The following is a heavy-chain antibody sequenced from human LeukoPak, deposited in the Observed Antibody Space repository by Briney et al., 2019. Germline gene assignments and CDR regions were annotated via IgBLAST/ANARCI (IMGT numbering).Heavy chain of an antibody. J-gene: IGHJ6*03. CDR2: INHSGGT. Sequence: PSETLSLTCAVYGGSFSGYYWSWIRQPPGKGLEWIGEINHSGGTNYNPSLKSRVTISVDTSKNQFSLKLSSVTAADTAVYYCARGATYYDFWSGYGHRYYYMDVWGKGTTVTVSS. CDR3: ARGATYYDFWSGYGHRYYYMDV. V-gene: IGHV4-34*01. CDR1: GGSFSGYY. D-gene: IGHD3-3*01.